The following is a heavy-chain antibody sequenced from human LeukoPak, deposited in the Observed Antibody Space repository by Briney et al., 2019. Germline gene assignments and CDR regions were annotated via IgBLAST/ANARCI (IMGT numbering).Heavy chain of an antibody. D-gene: IGHD6-6*01. Sequence: GGSLRLSCAASGFTFSNHAMTWVRQAPGKGLEWVSGINSNGDEIYYADSVRGRFTISRDNSNNALYLQMDSLRAEDTAVYYCANWIGSSSRDYWGQGTLVTVSS. V-gene: IGHV3-23*01. CDR1: GFTFSNHA. CDR3: ANWIGSSSRDY. J-gene: IGHJ4*02. CDR2: INSNGDEI.